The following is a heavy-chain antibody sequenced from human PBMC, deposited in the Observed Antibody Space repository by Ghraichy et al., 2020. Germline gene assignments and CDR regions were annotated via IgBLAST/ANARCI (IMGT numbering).Heavy chain of an antibody. D-gene: IGHD2-2*01. CDR2: ISSSSSYI. CDR1: GFTFSSYS. Sequence: GGSLRLSCAASGFTFSSYSMNWVRQAPGKGLEWVSSISSSSSYIYYADSVKGRFTISRDNAKNSLYLQMNSLRAEDTAVYYCARVVVPAPYYYYGMDVWGQGTTVTVSS. V-gene: IGHV3-21*01. CDR3: ARVVVPAPYYYYGMDV. J-gene: IGHJ6*02.